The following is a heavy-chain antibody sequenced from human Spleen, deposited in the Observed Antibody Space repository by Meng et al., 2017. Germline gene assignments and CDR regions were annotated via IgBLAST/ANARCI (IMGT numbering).Heavy chain of an antibody. CDR2: IYQSGST. V-gene: IGHV4-38-2*01. D-gene: IGHD2-15*01. CDR3: ARVKIGYCSGGSCYPDH. CDR1: GYSISSGYN. J-gene: IGHJ4*02. Sequence: GSLRLSCAVSGYSISSGYNWGWIRQSPGKGLEWIGSIYQSGSTYYHPSLKGRVTISVDTSKNQFSLKLSSVTAADTALYYCARVKIGYCSGGSCYPDHWGQGTLVTVSS.